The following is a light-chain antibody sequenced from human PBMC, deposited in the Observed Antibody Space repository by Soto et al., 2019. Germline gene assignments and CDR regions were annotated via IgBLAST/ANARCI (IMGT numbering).Light chain of an antibody. J-gene: IGKJ1*01. CDR1: QSISSW. Sequence: DIPMTQSPSILSASVGDRVTITCRASQSISSWLAWYQQKPGKAPNLLIHKASHLESGVPSRFSGSGSGTESTLTISSLQPGDFATYYCQHYNTYPWTFGQGTKVEIK. CDR3: QHYNTYPWT. V-gene: IGKV1-5*03. CDR2: KAS.